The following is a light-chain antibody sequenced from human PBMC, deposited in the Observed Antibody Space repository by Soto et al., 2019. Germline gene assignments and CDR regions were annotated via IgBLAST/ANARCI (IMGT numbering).Light chain of an antibody. Sequence: DIQMTQSPSSLSASVVDRVTITCRASQGISNYLAWYQQKPGKVTKLLLYAASTFQSGFPSRFSGSGSGTDFTLTISSLQPEDVATYYCQKYHSAPHTFGQGTKLEIK. CDR1: QGISNY. CDR3: QKYHSAPHT. J-gene: IGKJ2*01. CDR2: AAS. V-gene: IGKV1-27*01.